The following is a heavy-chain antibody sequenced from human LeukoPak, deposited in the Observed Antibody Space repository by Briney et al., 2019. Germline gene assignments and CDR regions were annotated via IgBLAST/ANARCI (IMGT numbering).Heavy chain of an antibody. Sequence: SETLSLTCPVSGGSVSSGASYWSWIRQPPGKGLEWIGYIYYTGTTNYNPSLKSRVTISVDTSKNQFSLKLTSVTAADTAVYYCARDSSGYYRIDYWGQGTLVTVSS. V-gene: IGHV4-61*08. CDR1: GGSVSSGASY. J-gene: IGHJ4*02. CDR2: IYYTGTT. D-gene: IGHD3-22*01. CDR3: ARDSSGYYRIDY.